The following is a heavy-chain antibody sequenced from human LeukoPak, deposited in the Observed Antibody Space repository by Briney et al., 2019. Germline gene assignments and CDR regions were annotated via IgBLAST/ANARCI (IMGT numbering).Heavy chain of an antibody. CDR3: ATGLRRDGYNFVFDY. Sequence: ASVTVSFKVSGYTLTELSMHWVRHAPGKGLEWVGGFDPEDGETIYAQKFQGRVTMTEDTSTDTACMELSSLRSEDTAVYYCATGLRRDGYNFVFDYWGQGTLVTVSS. J-gene: IGHJ4*02. CDR2: FDPEDGET. CDR1: GYTLTELS. V-gene: IGHV1-24*01. D-gene: IGHD5-12*01.